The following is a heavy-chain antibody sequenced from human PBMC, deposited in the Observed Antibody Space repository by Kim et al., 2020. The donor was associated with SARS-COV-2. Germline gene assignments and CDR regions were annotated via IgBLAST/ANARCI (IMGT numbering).Heavy chain of an antibody. CDR2: IYYSGST. D-gene: IGHD5-12*01. J-gene: IGHJ4*02. Sequence: SETLSLTCTVSGGYISSSSYYWGWIRQPPGKGLEWIGSIYYSGSTYYNPSLKSRVTISVDTSKNQFSLKLSSVTAADTAVYYCARGGVGRGWLQLPHWGQGTLVTVSS. CDR1: GGYISSSSYY. CDR3: ARGGVGRGWLQLPH. V-gene: IGHV4-39*01.